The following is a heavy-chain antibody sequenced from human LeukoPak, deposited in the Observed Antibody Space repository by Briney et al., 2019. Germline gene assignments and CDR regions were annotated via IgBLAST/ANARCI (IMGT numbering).Heavy chain of an antibody. J-gene: IGHJ4*02. D-gene: IGHD1-14*01. Sequence: HPGGSLRLSCAASGFTFSTYAMNWVRQAPGKGLEWVSAISPIGSRTYYADSVKGRFTISRDNSKNTLYLQMNSLRAGDTAIYYCAKASTVLKPIDSWGRGTLVSVSS. CDR2: ISPIGSRT. CDR1: GFTFSTYA. CDR3: AKASTVLKPIDS. V-gene: IGHV3-23*01.